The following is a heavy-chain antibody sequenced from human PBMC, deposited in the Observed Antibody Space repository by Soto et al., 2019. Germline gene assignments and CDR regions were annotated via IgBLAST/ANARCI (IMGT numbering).Heavy chain of an antibody. V-gene: IGHV3-48*03. J-gene: IGHJ4*02. D-gene: IGHD2-15*01. CDR2: ISSSGSTI. Sequence: ESGGGLVQPGGSLRLSCAASGFTFSSYEMNWVRQAPGKGLEWVSYISSSGSTIYYADSVKGRFTISRDNAKNSLYLQMNSLRAEDTAVYYCARDFEAPHSRWGQGTLVTVSS. CDR3: ARDFEAPHSR. CDR1: GFTFSSYE.